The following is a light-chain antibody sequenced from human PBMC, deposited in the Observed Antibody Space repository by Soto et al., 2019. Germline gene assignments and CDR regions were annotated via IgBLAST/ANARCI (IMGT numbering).Light chain of an antibody. V-gene: IGKV3-11*01. J-gene: IGKJ2*01. CDR1: QSVSSY. CDR3: QQRSNWPPMYT. Sequence: EIVLTQSPATLSLSPGERTTLSCRASQSVSSYLAWYQQKPGQAPRLLIYDASNRATGIPARFSGSGSGTDFTLTISSLEPEDSAVYYCQQRSNWPPMYTFGQETKLEIK. CDR2: DAS.